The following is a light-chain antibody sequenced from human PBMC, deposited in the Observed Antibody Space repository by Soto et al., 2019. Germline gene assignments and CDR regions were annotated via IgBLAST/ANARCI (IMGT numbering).Light chain of an antibody. J-gene: IGLJ1*01. CDR1: SSDVGGYNY. Sequence: QSALTQPASVSGSPGQSITISCTGTSSDVGGYNYVSWYQQHPGKAPKLMIYEVSNRPSGVSNRFSGSKSGNTASLTISGLQAEDEADYYCSSYTSSSTYVFGTGTKPHRP. CDR2: EVS. CDR3: SSYTSSSTYV. V-gene: IGLV2-14*01.